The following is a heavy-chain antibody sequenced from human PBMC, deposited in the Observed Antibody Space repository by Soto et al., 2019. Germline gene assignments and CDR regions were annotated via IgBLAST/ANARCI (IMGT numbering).Heavy chain of an antibody. V-gene: IGHV4-34*01. J-gene: IGHJ4*02. D-gene: IGHD6-19*01. Sequence: QVQLQQWGAGLLKPSETLSLTCAVYGGSFSGYYWSWIRQPPGKGLEWIGEINHSGSTNYNPSLKSRVNISVDTSKNQFSLKLSSVTAEDTAVYYCARGLTLVAGIVTSGFDYWGQGTLVTVSS. CDR3: ARGLTLVAGIVTSGFDY. CDR2: INHSGST. CDR1: GGSFSGYY.